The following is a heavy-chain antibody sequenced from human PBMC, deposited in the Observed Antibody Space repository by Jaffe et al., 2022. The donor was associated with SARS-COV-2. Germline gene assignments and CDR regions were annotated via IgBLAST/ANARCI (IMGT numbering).Heavy chain of an antibody. CDR1: GGSIYNYY. CDR3: ARVDTRDGWNDHNGLDV. CDR2: VYYRGTI. Sequence: QVQLQESGPRLVKPSDTLSLTCKVPGGSIYNYYWSWIRQSPAKGLEWIGYVYYRGTIHYNPSLRGRVAMSLDTSKNQFSLKMVSMTAADTAVYFCARVDTRDGWNDHNGLDVWSQGTTVIVSS. V-gene: IGHV4-59*07. D-gene: IGHD1-1*01. J-gene: IGHJ6*01.